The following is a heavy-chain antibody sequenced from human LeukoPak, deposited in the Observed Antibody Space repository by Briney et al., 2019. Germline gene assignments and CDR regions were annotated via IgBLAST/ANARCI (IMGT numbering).Heavy chain of an antibody. CDR2: IYHTGST. J-gene: IGHJ4*02. Sequence: SETLSLTCGVSGYSISRGYYWAWIRQPPGKGLEWIGTIYHTGSTYYTPSLGSRVTISVDTSKNEFSQNLNSVTAADTAVYYCARAGWIITSGIDYWGQGALVTVSS. CDR1: GYSISRGYY. V-gene: IGHV4-38-2*01. D-gene: IGHD3-10*01. CDR3: ARAGWIITSGIDY.